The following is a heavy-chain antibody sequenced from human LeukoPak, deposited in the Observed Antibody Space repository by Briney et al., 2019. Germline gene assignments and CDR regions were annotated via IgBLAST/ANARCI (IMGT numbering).Heavy chain of an antibody. V-gene: IGHV3-49*04. CDR1: GFTFSSSW. Sequence: PGGSLRLSCVASGFTFSSSWMSWVRQAPGKGLEWVGFIRSKTYGGTIEYAASVKGRFTISRDDSKSIAYLQMNSLKTEDTAVYYCTRRGYCSGGSCYFWFDPWGQGTLVTVSS. CDR2: IRSKTYGGTI. J-gene: IGHJ5*02. CDR3: TRRGYCSGGSCYFWFDP. D-gene: IGHD2-15*01.